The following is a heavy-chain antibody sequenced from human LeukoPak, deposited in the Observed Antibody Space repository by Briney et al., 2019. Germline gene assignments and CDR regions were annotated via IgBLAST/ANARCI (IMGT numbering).Heavy chain of an antibody. CDR3: ARAPYIEMSPNLDY. CDR1: GYTFTSYY. V-gene: IGHV1-46*01. D-gene: IGHD5-24*01. Sequence: ASVKVSCKASGYTFTSYYIHWVRQAPGQGLEWMGVINPSAGSTIYAQKFQGRVTMTRDTSTSTVYMELSSLRSEDTAVYYCARAPYIEMSPNLDYWGQGTLVTVSS. J-gene: IGHJ4*02. CDR2: INPSAGST.